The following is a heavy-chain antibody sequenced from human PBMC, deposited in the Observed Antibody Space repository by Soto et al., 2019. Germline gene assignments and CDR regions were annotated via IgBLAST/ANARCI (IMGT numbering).Heavy chain of an antibody. V-gene: IGHV3-30-3*01. D-gene: IGHD3-10*01. CDR1: GFTFSSYA. J-gene: IGHJ6*02. CDR2: ISYDGSNK. CDR3: ARDLGWELYYYYGMDV. Sequence: QVQLVESGGGVVQPGRSLRLSCAASGFTFSSYAMHWVRQAPGKGLEWVAVISYDGSNKYYADSVKGRFTISRDNSKNTLYLQMNSLRAEDTAVYYCARDLGWELYYYYGMDVWGQGTTVTVS.